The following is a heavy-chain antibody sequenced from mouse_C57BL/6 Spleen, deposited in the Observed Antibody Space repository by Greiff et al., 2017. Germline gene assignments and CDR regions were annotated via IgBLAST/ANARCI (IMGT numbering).Heavy chain of an antibody. CDR1: GYTFPSYW. V-gene: IGHV1-52*01. CDR2: IDPSDSET. Sequence: VQLQQSGAELVRPGSSVKLSCKASGYTFPSYWMHWVKQRPIQGLEWIGNIDPSDSETHYNQKFKDKATLTVAKSSSTAYMQLSSLTSEDSAVYYCAREPYYSNYRYFDVWGTGTTVTVSS. J-gene: IGHJ1*03. CDR3: AREPYYSNYRYFDV. D-gene: IGHD2-5*01.